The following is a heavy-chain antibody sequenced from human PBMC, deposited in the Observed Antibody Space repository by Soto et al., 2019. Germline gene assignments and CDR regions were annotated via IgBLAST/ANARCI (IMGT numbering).Heavy chain of an antibody. CDR2: IYHSGST. J-gene: IGHJ5*02. V-gene: IGHV4-30-2*01. CDR3: ARTSGRWFPYNWFDP. CDR1: GGCISSGGYS. D-gene: IGHD2-15*01. Sequence: SETLSITCAVSGGCISSGGYSWSWIRQPPGKGLEWIGYIYHSGSTYYNPSLKSRVTISVDRSKNRFSLKLSSVTAADTAVYYFARTSGRWFPYNWFDPWAQGTLVTVSS.